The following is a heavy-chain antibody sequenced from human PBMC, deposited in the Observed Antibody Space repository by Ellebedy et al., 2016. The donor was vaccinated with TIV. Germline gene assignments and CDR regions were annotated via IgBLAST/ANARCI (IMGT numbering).Heavy chain of an antibody. CDR2: IIPIFGTA. CDR3: ARDFDDYSFDY. J-gene: IGHJ4*02. CDR1: GGTFSSYA. Sequence: SVKVSCXASGGTFSSYAISWVRQAPGHGLEWMGGIIPIFGTANYAQKFQGRVTITADESTSTAYMELSSLRSEDTAVYYCARDFDDYSFDYWGQGTLVTVSS. V-gene: IGHV1-69*13. D-gene: IGHD4-11*01.